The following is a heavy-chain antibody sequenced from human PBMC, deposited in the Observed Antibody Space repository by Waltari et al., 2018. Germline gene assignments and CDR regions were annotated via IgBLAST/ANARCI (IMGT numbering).Heavy chain of an antibody. CDR2: SSSSSSYI. J-gene: IGHJ4*02. Sequence: EVPPVESGGGLVKPGGSLRLSCAASGITFSRSSMNWVRQAEGKGLEWVTSSSSSSSYIYYGDAVKSRFTISRDNAKNSLYLQMYNLRAEDTAVYYCARSKELEWLPGCPRGGQGTLVTVSS. V-gene: IGHV3-21*01. CDR3: ARSKELEWLPGCPR. D-gene: IGHD3-3*01. CDR1: GITFSRSS.